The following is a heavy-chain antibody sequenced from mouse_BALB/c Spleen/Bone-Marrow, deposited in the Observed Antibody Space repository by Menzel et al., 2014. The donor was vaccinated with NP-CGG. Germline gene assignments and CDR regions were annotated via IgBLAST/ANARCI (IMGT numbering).Heavy chain of an antibody. CDR2: ISSGGGST. J-gene: IGHJ2*01. Sequence: EVKVEESGGGLVKPGGSLKLSCAASGFAFSSYDMSWVRQTPEKRLEWVAYISSGGGSTYYPDTVKGRFTISRDNAKNTLYLQMSSLKSEDTAVYYCAREVLRDYFDYWGQGTTLTVSS. CDR3: AREVLRDYFDY. CDR1: GFAFSSYD. V-gene: IGHV5-12-1*01. D-gene: IGHD1-1*01.